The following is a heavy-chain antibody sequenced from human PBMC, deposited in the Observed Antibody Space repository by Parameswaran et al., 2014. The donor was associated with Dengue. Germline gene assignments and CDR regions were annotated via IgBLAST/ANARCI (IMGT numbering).Heavy chain of an antibody. CDR2: IYYSGST. J-gene: IGHJ6*02. Sequence: ASETLSLTCTVSGGSISSSSYYWGWIRQPPGKGLEWIGSIYYSGSTYYNPSLKSRVTISVDTSKNQFSLKLSSVTAADTAVYYCARPLVYYGSGSYFNYYYGMDAWGQGTLVTVSS. CDR3: ARPLVYYGSGSYFNYYYGMDA. CDR1: GGSISSSSYY. V-gene: IGHV4-39*01. D-gene: IGHD3-10*01.